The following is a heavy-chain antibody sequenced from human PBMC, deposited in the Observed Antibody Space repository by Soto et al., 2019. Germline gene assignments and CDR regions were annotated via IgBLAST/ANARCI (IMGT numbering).Heavy chain of an antibody. CDR3: VRVWRLVGRYGMDV. J-gene: IGHJ6*02. D-gene: IGHD6-25*01. CDR1: GYVFSGYY. V-gene: IGHV3-21*01. CDR2: ISGGSAYI. Sequence: GGSRRRSWVGPGYVFSGYYMNWVRQAPGKGLEWVSSISGGSAYIYYADSVKGRFTISRDNAKNSLYLEMNSLRVEDTAVYYCVRVWRLVGRYGMDVWGQGTTVTVSS.